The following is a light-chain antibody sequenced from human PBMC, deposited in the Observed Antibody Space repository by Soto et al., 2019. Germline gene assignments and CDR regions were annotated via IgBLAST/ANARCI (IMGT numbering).Light chain of an antibody. CDR2: GAS. CDR3: QQYVSSPFT. V-gene: IGKV3-20*01. CDR1: QSVSSSY. J-gene: IGKJ3*01. Sequence: ESVLTQSPGTLSMSPGERATLSCRASQSVSSSYSAWYQQKPGQAPRLLIYGASSRATGIPDRFSGSGSGTDFTRTISRLEPEDFAVYYCQQYVSSPFTFGPGTKVDIK.